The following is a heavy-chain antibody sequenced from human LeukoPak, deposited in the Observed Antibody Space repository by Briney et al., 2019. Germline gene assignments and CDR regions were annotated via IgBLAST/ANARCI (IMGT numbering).Heavy chain of an antibody. V-gene: IGHV4-59*12. CDR2: IYYSGST. CDR1: GGSISSYY. Sequence: PSETLSLTCTVSGGSISSYYWSWIRQPPGKGLEWIGYIYYSGSTNYNPSLKSRVTISVDTSKNQFSLKLKSMTAADTAVYYCARGEGARDGYNYEGPFYFDYWGQGTLVTVSS. CDR3: ARGEGARDGYNYEGPFYFDY. D-gene: IGHD5-24*01. J-gene: IGHJ4*02.